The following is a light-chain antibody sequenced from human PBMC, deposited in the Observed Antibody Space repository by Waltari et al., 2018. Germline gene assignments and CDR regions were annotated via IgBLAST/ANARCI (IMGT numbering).Light chain of an antibody. J-gene: IGKJ1*01. Sequence: DIQMTQSPSSLPASVGDSVTITCRTSQRVSGYLNWYQQKPGQAPKLLIYAASSLQSGVPSRFSGSSFGTDFTLTINGLQPEDFAVYYCQQTYSNFRTFGQGTKVDVK. CDR2: AAS. V-gene: IGKV1-39*01. CDR1: QRVSGY. CDR3: QQTYSNFRT.